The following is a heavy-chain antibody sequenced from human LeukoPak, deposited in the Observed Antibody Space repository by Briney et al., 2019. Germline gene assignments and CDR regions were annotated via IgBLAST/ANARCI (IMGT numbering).Heavy chain of an antibody. CDR1: GFTFDDYA. V-gene: IGHV3-9*01. CDR2: ISWNSGGI. Sequence: PGGSLRLSCAASGFTFDDYAMHWVRQAPGKGLEWVSGISWNSGGIGYADSVKGRFTISRDNAKNSLYLQMNSLRAEDTALYYCAKDRYYDSSGPRIDYWGQGTLVTVSS. J-gene: IGHJ4*02. CDR3: AKDRYYDSSGPRIDY. D-gene: IGHD3-22*01.